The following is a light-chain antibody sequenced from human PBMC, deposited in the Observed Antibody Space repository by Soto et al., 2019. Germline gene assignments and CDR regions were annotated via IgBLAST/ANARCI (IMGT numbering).Light chain of an antibody. Sequence: VLAHSACILSFSPGERATLSCRASQSVNSLFFGWHQQKPGQAPRFLIYSASSRATGIPDRFSGGGSGRDFTLTISRLEPEDSAVYYCHQYGISPGTFGQGTKVDI. CDR2: SAS. V-gene: IGKV3-20*01. J-gene: IGKJ1*01. CDR1: QSVNSLF. CDR3: HQYGISPGT.